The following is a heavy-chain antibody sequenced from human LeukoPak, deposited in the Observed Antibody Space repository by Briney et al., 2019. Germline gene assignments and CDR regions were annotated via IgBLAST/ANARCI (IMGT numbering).Heavy chain of an antibody. CDR2: IYYSGST. CDR1: GDSISSYY. Sequence: SETLSLTCTVSGDSISSYYWSWIRQPPGKGLEWIGYIYYSGSTNYNPSLKSRVTISVDTSKNQFSLKLSSVTAADTAVYYCARSIIEAAAFAPVSLWGQGTLVTVSS. CDR3: ARSIIEAAAFAPVSL. V-gene: IGHV4-59*01. D-gene: IGHD6-13*01. J-gene: IGHJ4*02.